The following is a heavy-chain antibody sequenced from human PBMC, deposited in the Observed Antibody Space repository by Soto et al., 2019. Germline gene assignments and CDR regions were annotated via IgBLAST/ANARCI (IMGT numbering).Heavy chain of an antibody. D-gene: IGHD2-21*02. CDR1: GDSIASSYW. J-gene: IGHJ4*02. Sequence: ETLSLTCVFSGDSIASSYWWSWVRQPPGKGLEWIGEIYHSGTTNYNTSLKSRVTILQHKSNNQFSLRLDSVTAADTAVYYCARYDFRIFDHWGQGTLVTASS. CDR2: IYHSGTT. CDR3: ARYDFRIFDH. V-gene: IGHV4-4*02.